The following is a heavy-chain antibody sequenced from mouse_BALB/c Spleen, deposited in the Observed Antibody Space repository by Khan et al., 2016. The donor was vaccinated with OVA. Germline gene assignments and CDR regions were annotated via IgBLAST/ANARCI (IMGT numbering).Heavy chain of an antibody. V-gene: IGHV2-9*02. Sequence: QVQLKQSGPGLVAPSQSLSITCTVSGFSLTTYSIHWVRQPPGKGLEWLGVIWAGGSTQYNSALMSRLRIVKYIDTTEGFLKMNSKQTDDTDMDYCARRNDGYPAWYFDVWGAGTTVTVSS. D-gene: IGHD2-3*01. J-gene: IGHJ1*01. CDR1: GFSLTTYS. CDR2: IWAGGST. CDR3: ARRNDGYPAWYFDV.